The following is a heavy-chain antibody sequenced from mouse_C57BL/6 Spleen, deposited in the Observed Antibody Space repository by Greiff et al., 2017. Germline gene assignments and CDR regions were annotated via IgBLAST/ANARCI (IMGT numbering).Heavy chain of an antibody. CDR2: IYPGGGYT. V-gene: IGHV1-63*01. CDR3: ARGRYYGSSQYAMDY. Sequence: QVQLKQSGAELVMPGTSVKMSCKASGYTFTNYWIGWAKQRPGHGLEWIGDIYPGGGYTNYNEKFKGKATLTADKSSSTAYMQFSSLTSEDSAIYYCARGRYYGSSQYAMDYWGQGTSVTVSS. D-gene: IGHD1-1*01. J-gene: IGHJ4*01. CDR1: GYTFTNYW.